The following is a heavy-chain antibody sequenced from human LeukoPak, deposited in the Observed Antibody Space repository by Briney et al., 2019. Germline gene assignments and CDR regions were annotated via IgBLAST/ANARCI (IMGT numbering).Heavy chain of an antibody. D-gene: IGHD3-9*01. CDR2: ISYDGSNK. V-gene: IGHV3-30*18. Sequence: GRSLRLSCAASGFTFSSYGMHWVRQAPGKGLEWVAVISYDGSNKYYADSVKGRFTISRDNSKNTLYLQMTSLRAEDTAAYYCAKDSERYFDWPYYFDYWGQGTLVTVSS. J-gene: IGHJ4*02. CDR3: AKDSERYFDWPYYFDY. CDR1: GFTFSSYG.